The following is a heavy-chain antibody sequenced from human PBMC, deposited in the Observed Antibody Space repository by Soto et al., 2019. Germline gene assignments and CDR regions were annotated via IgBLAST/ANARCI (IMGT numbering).Heavy chain of an antibody. CDR3: AREILAPGFGAFDI. Sequence: PGGSLRLSCAASGFTVSSNYMSWVRQAPGKGLEWVSLIYTGGSTYYGEAVKGRFTISRDNSKNTLYLQMNSLRVEDTAVYYRAREILAPGFGAFDIWGQGTMVTVSS. J-gene: IGHJ3*02. CDR1: GFTVSSNY. CDR2: IYTGGST. D-gene: IGHD3-3*02. V-gene: IGHV3-53*01.